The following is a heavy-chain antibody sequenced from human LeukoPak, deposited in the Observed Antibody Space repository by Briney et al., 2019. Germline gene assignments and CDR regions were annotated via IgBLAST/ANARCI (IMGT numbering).Heavy chain of an antibody. CDR3: ARDPPTGYSSRWYFDY. Sequence: GGSLRLSCAASGFTFDDYGMSWVRQARGKGLEWVSDINWNGGSTGYADSVKGRFTISRDNAKNSLYLQMNSLRAEDTALYYCARDPPTGYSSRWYFDYCGQGTLVTVSS. CDR2: INWNGGST. V-gene: IGHV3-20*04. D-gene: IGHD6-19*01. CDR1: GFTFDDYG. J-gene: IGHJ4*02.